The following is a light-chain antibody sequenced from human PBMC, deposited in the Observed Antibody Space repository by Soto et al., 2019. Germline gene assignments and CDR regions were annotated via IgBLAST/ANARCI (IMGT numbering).Light chain of an antibody. CDR2: KAS. Sequence: DIQMTQSPSTLSASVGDRVTITCRASQSISSWLAWYQQKPGKAPKLLIYKASSLEGGVPSRFSGSGSGTDFTLTISSLQPDDFATYYCQQYHSYSVTFGQGTRLEIK. J-gene: IGKJ5*01. V-gene: IGKV1-5*03. CDR3: QQYHSYSVT. CDR1: QSISSW.